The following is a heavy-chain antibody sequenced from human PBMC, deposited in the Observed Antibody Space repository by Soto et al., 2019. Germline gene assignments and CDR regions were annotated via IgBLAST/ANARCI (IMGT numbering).Heavy chain of an antibody. CDR2: ISYDGSNK. CDR1: GFTFSSYG. Sequence: GGSLRLSCAASGFTFSSYGMHWVRQAPGKGLEWVAVISYDGSNKYYADSVKGRFTISRDNSKNTLYLQMNSLRAEDPAVYYCAKEVRGSGSYYAFDIWGQGTMVTVS. D-gene: IGHD1-26*01. J-gene: IGHJ3*02. V-gene: IGHV3-30*18. CDR3: AKEVRGSGSYYAFDI.